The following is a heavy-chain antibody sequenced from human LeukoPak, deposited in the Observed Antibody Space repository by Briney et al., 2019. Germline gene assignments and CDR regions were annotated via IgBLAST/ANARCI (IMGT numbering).Heavy chain of an antibody. Sequence: GGSLRLSCAASGFTFSSYGMHWVRQAPGKGLEWVAVIWYDGSNKYYADSVKGRFTISRDNSKNSLYLQMNSLRAEDTAVYYCARIAVAVGEFDYWGQGTLVTVSS. CDR2: IWYDGSNK. J-gene: IGHJ4*02. D-gene: IGHD6-19*01. CDR3: ARIAVAVGEFDY. CDR1: GFTFSSYG. V-gene: IGHV3-33*01.